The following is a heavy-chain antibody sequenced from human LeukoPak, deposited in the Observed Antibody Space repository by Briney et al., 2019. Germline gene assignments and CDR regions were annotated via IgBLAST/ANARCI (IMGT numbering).Heavy chain of an antibody. CDR1: GFMFSSYN. CDR3: AAHYYESSGWLGPFDI. CDR2: ISGNSVWK. J-gene: IGHJ4*02. V-gene: IGHV3-21*01. Sequence: GGSLRLSCAASGFMFSSYNMNWVRQAPGKGLEWVSSISGNSVWKYHAESLVGRFTISRDNAKNSLYLQMNSLRAEDTAVYYCAAHYYESSGWLGPFDIWGQGTLVTVSS. D-gene: IGHD3-22*01.